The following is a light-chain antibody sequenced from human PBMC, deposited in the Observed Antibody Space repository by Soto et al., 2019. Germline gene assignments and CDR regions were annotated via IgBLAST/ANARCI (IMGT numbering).Light chain of an antibody. CDR3: QQHANWPLT. CDR2: EAS. J-gene: IGKJ4*01. Sequence: IVLTQSPATLSLSPGERATLSCRASQSVGNNLAWYQQKPGQAPGLLIYEASTRATGIPARFSGSGSGTDFTLTISSXEPEDFAVYYCQQHANWPLTFGGGTKVDIK. CDR1: QSVGNN. V-gene: IGKV3-11*01.